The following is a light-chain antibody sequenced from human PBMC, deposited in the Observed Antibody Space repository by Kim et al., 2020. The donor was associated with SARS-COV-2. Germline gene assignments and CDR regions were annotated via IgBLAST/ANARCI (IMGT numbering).Light chain of an antibody. V-gene: IGLV10-54*01. CDR2: SSN. CDR1: NNKIGNRG. Sequence: RRTDALTSRGNNNKIGNRGASWRQHHQGHPPKVRSYSSNNRPSGISERLSASRSETTASLTITGLQPEDEADYYCSAWDSSLNAVVFGGGTQLTVL. J-gene: IGLJ2*01. CDR3: SAWDSSLNAVV.